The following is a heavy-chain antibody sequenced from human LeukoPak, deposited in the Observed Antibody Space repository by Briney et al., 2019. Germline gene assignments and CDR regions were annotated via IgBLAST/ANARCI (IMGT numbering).Heavy chain of an antibody. Sequence: ASVKVSCKASGGTFSSYAISWVRQAPGQGLEWMGGIIPIFGTANYAQKFQGRVTITADESTSTAYMELSSLRSEDTAVYYCARAQTYLKHCSSTSCYPNYYYYYMDVWGKGTTVTVSS. V-gene: IGHV1-69*13. CDR1: GGTFSSYA. CDR3: ARAQTYLKHCSSTSCYPNYYYYYMDV. D-gene: IGHD2-2*01. J-gene: IGHJ6*03. CDR2: IIPIFGTA.